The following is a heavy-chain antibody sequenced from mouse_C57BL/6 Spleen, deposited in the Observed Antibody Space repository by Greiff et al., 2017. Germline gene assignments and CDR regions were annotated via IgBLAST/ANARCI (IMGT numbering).Heavy chain of an antibody. CDR2: INPNNGGT. J-gene: IGHJ4*01. CDR3: ARGDGYYVRAMGY. V-gene: IGHV1-22*01. Sequence: EVQLVESGPELVKPGASVKMSCKASGYTFTDYNMHWVKQSHGKSLEWIGYINPNNGGTSYNQKFKGKATLTVDKSSSTAYMELRSLTSEDSAVYYCARGDGYYVRAMGYWGQGTSVTVSS. CDR1: GYTFTDYN. D-gene: IGHD2-3*01.